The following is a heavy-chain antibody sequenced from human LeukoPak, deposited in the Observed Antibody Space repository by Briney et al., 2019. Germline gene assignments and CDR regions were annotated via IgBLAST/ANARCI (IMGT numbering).Heavy chain of an antibody. D-gene: IGHD3-9*01. CDR1: GGSISSSSYC. V-gene: IGHV4-39*07. CDR3: ARSPPPPDTLNWFDP. CDR2: IYYSGST. Sequence: SETLSLTCTVSGGSISSSSYCWGWLRQPPGRGLEWIGSIYYSGSTYNNPSLKSRVTISVDTSKNQFSLKLSSVTAAATAVYYCARSPPPPDTLNWFDPWGQGTLVTVSS. J-gene: IGHJ5*02.